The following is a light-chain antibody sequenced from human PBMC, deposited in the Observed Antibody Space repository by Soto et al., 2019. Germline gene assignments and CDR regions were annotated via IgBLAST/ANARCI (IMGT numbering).Light chain of an antibody. CDR1: SGHDSYA. J-gene: IGLJ1*01. CDR3: QTCATDIRL. V-gene: IGLV4-69*01. CDR2: VNSDGSH. Sequence: QLVLTQSPSASASLGASVKLTCTLSSGHDSYAIAWHQQQPEKGPRYLMKVNSDGSHIKGDGIPDRFSGSSSGTDRYLTISSLKSEDEADYYCQTCATDIRLFGAGTKLTVL.